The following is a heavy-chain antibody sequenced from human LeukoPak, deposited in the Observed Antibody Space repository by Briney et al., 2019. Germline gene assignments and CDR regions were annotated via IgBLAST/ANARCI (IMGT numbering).Heavy chain of an antibody. CDR2: ISAYNGNT. Sequence: ASVKVSCKASGYTFTSYGISWVRQAPGQGLEWMGWISAYNGNTNYAHNFQGRVTMTRDTSITTAYMELSGLKSDDTAMYYCASGRYCSSSICYTFDYWGQGALVTVSS. J-gene: IGHJ4*02. V-gene: IGHV1-18*01. CDR3: ASGRYCSSSICYTFDY. D-gene: IGHD2-2*01. CDR1: GYTFTSYG.